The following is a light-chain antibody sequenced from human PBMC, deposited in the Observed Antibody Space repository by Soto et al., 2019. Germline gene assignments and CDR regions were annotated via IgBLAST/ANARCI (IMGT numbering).Light chain of an antibody. Sequence: DIVMTQSPDSLAVSLGERATINCKSSQSLLYSSNNKNYLTWYQQKPGQPPKMIIYWASSRKSGVPDRFSGSGSGTDFTLTISSLQAEDVAVYYCQQYYSHPPTFGQGTKVAVK. CDR2: WAS. V-gene: IGKV4-1*01. J-gene: IGKJ1*01. CDR3: QQYYSHPPT. CDR1: QSLLYSSNNKNY.